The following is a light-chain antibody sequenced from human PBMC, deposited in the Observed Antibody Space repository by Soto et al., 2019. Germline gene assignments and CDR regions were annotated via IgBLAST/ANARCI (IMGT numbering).Light chain of an antibody. CDR2: DAS. Sequence: DIQMTQSPSSLSASAGDRVTITCQASHDISNHLNWYQQKPGKAPKLLINDASNLETGVPSRFSGSGSGTDFTLTISSLQPEDIATYYCQQYYSYPRLTFGGGTKVEIK. V-gene: IGKV1-33*01. CDR1: HDISNH. J-gene: IGKJ4*01. CDR3: QQYYSYPRLT.